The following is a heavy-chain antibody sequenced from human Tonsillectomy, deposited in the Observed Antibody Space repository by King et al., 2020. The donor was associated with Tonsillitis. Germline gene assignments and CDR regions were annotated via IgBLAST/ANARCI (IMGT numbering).Heavy chain of an antibody. D-gene: IGHD1-14*01. CDR3: ASIQEENPYYGMDV. J-gene: IGHJ6*02. V-gene: IGHV3-53*01. CDR2: IYSGGST. CDR1: GFTVSSNY. Sequence: VQLVESGGGLIQPGGSLRLSCVASGFTVSSNYMSWVRQAPGKGLEWVSIIYSGGSTYYADSVKGRFTISRDNSENTLYVQMNSLRAEDTAVYYCASIQEENPYYGMDVWGQGTTVTVSS.